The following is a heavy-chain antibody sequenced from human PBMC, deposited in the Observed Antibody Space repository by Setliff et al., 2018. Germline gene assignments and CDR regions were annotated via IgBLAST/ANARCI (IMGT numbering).Heavy chain of an antibody. V-gene: IGHV5-51*01. D-gene: IGHD2-2*01. J-gene: IGHJ4*02. CDR2: IFPTNSKV. CDR1: GYSFSTFS. Sequence: GESLKISCKASGYSFSTFSIGWVRQMPGRGLEWMGVIFPTNSKVTYSPSFQGQVTISADNSFSTAFLQWRSLKASDTAMYYCARRVVSTAMRYYFDYWGQGTLVTV. CDR3: ARRVVSTAMRYYFDY.